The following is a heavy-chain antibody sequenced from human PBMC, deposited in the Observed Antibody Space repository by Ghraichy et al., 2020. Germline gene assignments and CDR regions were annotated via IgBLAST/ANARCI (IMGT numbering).Heavy chain of an antibody. CDR3: AKSPSAARPHYFDY. Sequence: GESLNISCAASGFTFSNYAMTWVRQAPGKGLELVSSIGVNGVSTYYADSVKGRFTISRDNSRNTLYLQMSSLRAEDTASYYCAKSPSAARPHYFDYWGQGTLVTVSS. CDR2: IGVNGVST. CDR1: GFTFSNYA. J-gene: IGHJ4*02. D-gene: IGHD6-13*01. V-gene: IGHV3-23*01.